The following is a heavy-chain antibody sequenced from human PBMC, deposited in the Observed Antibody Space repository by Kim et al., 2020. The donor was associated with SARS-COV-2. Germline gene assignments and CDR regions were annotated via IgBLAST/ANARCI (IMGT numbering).Heavy chain of an antibody. CDR2: IYPGDSDT. CDR3: ARLWAYSSSWYVGWFDP. V-gene: IGHV5-51*01. Sequence: GESLKISCKGSGYSFTSYWIGWVRQMPGKGLEWMGIIYPGDSDTRYSPSFQSQVTISADKSISTAYLQWRSLKASDTALYYCARLWAYSSSWYVGWFDPWGQGTLVTVSS. D-gene: IGHD6-13*01. CDR1: GYSFTSYW. J-gene: IGHJ5*02.